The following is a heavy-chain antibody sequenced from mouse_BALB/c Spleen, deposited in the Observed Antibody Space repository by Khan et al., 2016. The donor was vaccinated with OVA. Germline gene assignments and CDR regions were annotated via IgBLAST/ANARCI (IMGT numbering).Heavy chain of an antibody. CDR2: TYPGNGDT. CDR1: GYTFTNYW. D-gene: IGHD1-1*01. V-gene: IGHV1-87*01. Sequence: QVQLQQSGADLARPGASVKLSCKTSGYTFTNYWMQWVKQRPGQGLEWIGTTYPGNGDTRYTQNFKDKATLTADKSSNTAYMQLSSLASEDSAVYYCARGGITTGYFDYWGLGTTLTVSS. CDR3: ARGGITTGYFDY. J-gene: IGHJ2*01.